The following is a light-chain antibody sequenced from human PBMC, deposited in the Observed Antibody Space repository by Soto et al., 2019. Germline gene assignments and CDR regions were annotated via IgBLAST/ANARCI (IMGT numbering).Light chain of an antibody. Sequence: DIQMTQSPSTLSASVGDRVTITCRASQSISSWLAWYQQKPGKAPKLLIYDASSLESGVPSRFSVSGSGKEFTLTIVSLQPGDFAAYYCQRYNSYSPAFGQGTKV. CDR1: QSISSW. CDR2: DAS. CDR3: QRYNSYSPA. J-gene: IGKJ1*01. V-gene: IGKV1-5*01.